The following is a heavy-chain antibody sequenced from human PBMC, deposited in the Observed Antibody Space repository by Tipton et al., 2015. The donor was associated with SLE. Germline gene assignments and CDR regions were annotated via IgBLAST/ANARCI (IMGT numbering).Heavy chain of an antibody. CDR3: ARPSGYTAMAPYYYYFDY. J-gene: IGHJ4*02. Sequence: QSGPEVKKPGTSVKVSCKASGHTFTSYGISWVRQAPGQGLEWMGWISAYNGNTNYAQKLQGRVTMTTDTSTSTAYMELRSLRSDDTAVYYCARPSGYTAMAPYYYYFDYWGQGTLVTVSS. D-gene: IGHD5-18*01. CDR1: GHTFTSYG. V-gene: IGHV1-18*01. CDR2: ISAYNGNT.